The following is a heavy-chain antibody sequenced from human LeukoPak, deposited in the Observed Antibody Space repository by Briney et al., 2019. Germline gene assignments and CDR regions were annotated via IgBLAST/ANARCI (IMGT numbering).Heavy chain of an antibody. CDR2: ANHSGYT. V-gene: IGHV4-34*01. CDR3: ARMTTGHDY. D-gene: IGHD4-17*01. J-gene: IGHJ4*02. CDR1: GTSFTSYY. Sequence: SETLSLTCGVSGTSFTSYYWSWIRQTPGKGREWIGEANHSGYTNMNPSLKSRVTISVDTSKNQFSLMMTSVTAADTAVYFCARMTTGHDYWGQGTLVTVSS.